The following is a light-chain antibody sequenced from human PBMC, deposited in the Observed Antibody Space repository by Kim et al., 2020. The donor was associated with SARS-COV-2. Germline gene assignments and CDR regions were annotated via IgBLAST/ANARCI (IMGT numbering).Light chain of an antibody. Sequence: GQSVTISCTGTSSDVGAYKYVSWYQQHPGKAPKLMIFEVNERPSGVPDRFSGSKSGNTASPTVSGLQAEDEADYYCSSYAGTSGYVFGTGTKVTVL. V-gene: IGLV2-8*01. CDR1: SSDVGAYKY. CDR3: SSYAGTSGYV. J-gene: IGLJ1*01. CDR2: EVN.